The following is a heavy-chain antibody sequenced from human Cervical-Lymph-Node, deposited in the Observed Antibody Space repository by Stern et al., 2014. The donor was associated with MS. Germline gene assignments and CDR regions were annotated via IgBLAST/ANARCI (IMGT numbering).Heavy chain of an antibody. J-gene: IGHJ4*02. D-gene: IGHD6-6*01. CDR3: ARAAYSTSSYNY. CDR2: IIPIFGTA. Sequence: HLEESGAEVKKPGSSVKVSCKASGGTFNTNVISWVRQAPGQGLEWMGGIIPIFGTALYEQKFQGRVTITANESTRADFMELSSRRSEDTAFYYCARAAYSTSSYNYWGQGTLVIVSS. V-gene: IGHV1-69*01. CDR1: GGTFNTNV.